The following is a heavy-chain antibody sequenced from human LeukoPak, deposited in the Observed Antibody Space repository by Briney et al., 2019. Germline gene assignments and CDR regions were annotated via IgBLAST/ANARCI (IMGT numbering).Heavy chain of an antibody. D-gene: IGHD2-15*01. CDR1: GGSITPYF. Sequence: SETLSLTCTVSGGSITPYFWNWIRQPPGKGLEWIGYIYYSGSTNYNPSLKSRVTISVDTSKNQVSLRLRSVTAADTAVYYCARADTKLPDRWGQGTLVIVSS. J-gene: IGHJ5*02. CDR3: ARADTKLPDR. V-gene: IGHV4-59*01. CDR2: IYYSGST.